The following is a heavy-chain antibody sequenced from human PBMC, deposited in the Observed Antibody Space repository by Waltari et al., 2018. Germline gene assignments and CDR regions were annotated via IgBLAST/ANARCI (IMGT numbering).Heavy chain of an antibody. CDR1: GFTFRTYE. V-gene: IGHV3-48*03. CDR3: ARGSYTGYEVDY. D-gene: IGHD5-12*01. CDR2: ISSSGNTI. J-gene: IGHJ4*02. Sequence: EVQLVESGGGLVQPGGYLRLSWAASGFTFRTYEMNGVRQAPGKGLDWVSHISSSGNTINYAGSVKGRFTMSRDNAKNSLYLDMNSLRAEDTAVYYCARGSYTGYEVDYWGQGTLVTVSS.